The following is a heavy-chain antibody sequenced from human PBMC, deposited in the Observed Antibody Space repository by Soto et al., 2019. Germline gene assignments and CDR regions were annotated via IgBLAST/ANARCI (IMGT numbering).Heavy chain of an antibody. CDR1: GFTFSSYT. CDR3: AREDSLAVVAPGY. D-gene: IGHD3-22*01. CDR2: ISHDGSDK. V-gene: IGHV3-30-3*01. J-gene: IGHJ4*02. Sequence: QVQLVESGGGVVQPGRSLRLSCAASGFTFSSYTMHWVRQTPGKGLEWVAVISHDGSDKYYADSVKGRFTISRDNSKNTLYLQMNSLRAEDTSVYYCAREDSLAVVAPGYWGQGTLVTVSS.